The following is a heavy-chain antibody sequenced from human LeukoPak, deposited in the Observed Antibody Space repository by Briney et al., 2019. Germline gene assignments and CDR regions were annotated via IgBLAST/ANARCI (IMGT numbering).Heavy chain of an antibody. J-gene: IGHJ5*02. CDR1: GYTFTSYG. CDR3: ARVLRYFDWPKGANWFDP. D-gene: IGHD3-9*01. CDR2: ISAYNGNT. Sequence: ASVNVPCKASGYTFTSYGISWVRQAPGQGLEWMGWISAYNGNTNYAQKLQGRVTMTTDTSTSTACMELRSLRSDDTAVYYCARVLRYFDWPKGANWFDPWGQGTLVTVSS. V-gene: IGHV1-18*01.